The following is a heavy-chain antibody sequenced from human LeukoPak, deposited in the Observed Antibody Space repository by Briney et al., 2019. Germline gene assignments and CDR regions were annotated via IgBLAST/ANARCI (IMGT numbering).Heavy chain of an antibody. V-gene: IGHV3-23*01. CDR3: AKEIWPTVTTPGHTHFDY. Sequence: GGSLRLSCAASGFTFSSYAMSWVRQAPGKGLEWVSSISGSGGRTHYTDSVKGRFTISRDNSKNTLCLQMNSLRAEDMAVYYCAKEIWPTVTTPGHTHFDYWGQGTLVTVSS. CDR2: ISGSGGRT. J-gene: IGHJ4*02. D-gene: IGHD4-17*01. CDR1: GFTFSSYA.